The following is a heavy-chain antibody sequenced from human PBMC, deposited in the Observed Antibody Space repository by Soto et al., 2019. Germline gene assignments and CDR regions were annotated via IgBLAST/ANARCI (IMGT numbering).Heavy chain of an antibody. D-gene: IGHD6-19*01. CDR3: ARSRKQWLIDAFDI. CDR2: VNPTGST. CDR1: GGSFSGYY. J-gene: IGHJ3*02. Sequence: QVQVQQWGAALLKSSETLSLTCAVYGGSFSGYYWSLIRQSPAKGLEWIWEVNPTGSTKYNPSLNSRVTISVDTSKNQFALDLNSVTAAETALYYCARSRKQWLIDAFDIWGQGTMVTVSS. V-gene: IGHV4-34*01.